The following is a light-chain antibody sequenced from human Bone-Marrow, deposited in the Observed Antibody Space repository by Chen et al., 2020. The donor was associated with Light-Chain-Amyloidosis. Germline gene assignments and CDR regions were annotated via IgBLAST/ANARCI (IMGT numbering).Light chain of an antibody. CDR1: QSVSSN. CDR3: QQYNNWPLT. V-gene: IGKV3-15*01. CDR2: GAS. J-gene: IGKJ4*01. Sequence: EIVMTQSPATLSVSPGERATLSCRARQSVSSNLAWYQQKPVQAPRLLIYGASTRATGIPARFSGSGSGTEFTLTISSMQSEDFAVYYCQQYNNWPLTFGGGTKVEIK.